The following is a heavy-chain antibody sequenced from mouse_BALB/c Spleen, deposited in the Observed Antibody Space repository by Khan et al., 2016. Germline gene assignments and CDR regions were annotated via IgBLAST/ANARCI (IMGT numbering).Heavy chain of an antibody. Sequence: VQLLQSGAELVKPGASVKLSCTASGFTIKDTYMHWVKQRPEKGLEWIGRIDPANGNTKYDPKFQGQATITADTSSNTAYLQLSSLTSADTAVDYCARCGGYDNYFDDWGQGTTLTVSS. J-gene: IGHJ2*01. CDR1: GFTIKDTY. CDR2: IDPANGNT. CDR3: ARCGGYDNYFDD. V-gene: IGHV14-3*02. D-gene: IGHD2-14*01.